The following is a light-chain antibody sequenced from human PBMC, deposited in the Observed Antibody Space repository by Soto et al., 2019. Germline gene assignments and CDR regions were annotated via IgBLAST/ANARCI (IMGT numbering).Light chain of an antibody. Sequence: DTKLTQSPSFLSASVGDRVTITCRASQGISSYLAWYQQKPGKAPELLIYAASTLQSGVPSRFSGSGSGTEFTLTISSLQPEDFATYYCQQLNSYPYTFGQGTKLESK. J-gene: IGKJ2*01. CDR3: QQLNSYPYT. CDR1: QGISSY. CDR2: AAS. V-gene: IGKV1-9*01.